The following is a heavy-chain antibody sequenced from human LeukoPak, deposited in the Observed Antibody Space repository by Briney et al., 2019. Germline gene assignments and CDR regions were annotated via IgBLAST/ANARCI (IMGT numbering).Heavy chain of an antibody. CDR2: ISGSGGST. CDR3: AKVGLLSDY. V-gene: IGHV3-23*01. J-gene: IGHJ4*02. D-gene: IGHD3-10*01. Sequence: GGALRLSCAASVFTFSSYAISGVRQAPGKGLEWGSPISGSGGSTYYADSVKGRFTISRDNSKNTLYLQMNSLRAEETAVYYCAKVGLLSDYWGQGNLVTASS. CDR1: VFTFSSYA.